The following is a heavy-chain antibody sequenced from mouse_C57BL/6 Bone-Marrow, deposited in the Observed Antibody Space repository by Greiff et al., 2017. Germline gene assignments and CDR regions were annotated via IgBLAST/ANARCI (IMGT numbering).Heavy chain of an antibody. J-gene: IGHJ3*01. CDR1: GYTFTSYG. CDR3: ARSYYYGSSFWFAY. Sequence: VQVVESGAELARPGASVKLSCKASGYTFTSYGISWVKQRTGQGLEWIGEIYPRSGNTYYNEKFKGKATLTADKSSSTAYMELRSLTSEDSAVXFCARSYYYGSSFWFAYWGQGTLVTGSA. CDR2: IYPRSGNT. V-gene: IGHV1-81*01. D-gene: IGHD1-1*01.